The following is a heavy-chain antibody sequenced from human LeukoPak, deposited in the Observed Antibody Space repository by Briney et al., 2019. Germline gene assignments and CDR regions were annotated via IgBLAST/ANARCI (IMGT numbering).Heavy chain of an antibody. CDR1: EGTFSSYA. CDR3: AREARGYSYGSYYLDY. CDR2: IIPIFGTA. D-gene: IGHD5-18*01. V-gene: IGHV1-69*05. J-gene: IGHJ4*02. Sequence: SVKVSCKASEGTFSSYAISWVRQAPGQGLEWMGRIIPIFGTANYAQKFQGRVTITTDESTSTAYMELSSLRSEDTAVYYCAREARGYSYGSYYLDYWGQGTLVTVSS.